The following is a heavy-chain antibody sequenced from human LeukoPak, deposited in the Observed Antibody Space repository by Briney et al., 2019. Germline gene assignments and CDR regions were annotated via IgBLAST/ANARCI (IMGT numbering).Heavy chain of an antibody. V-gene: IGHV4-30-2*01. CDR3: ARGRDSRGYQFMGFDS. CDR2: IYHSGST. D-gene: IGHD3-22*01. J-gene: IGHJ4*02. CDR1: GGSISSGGYY. Sequence: SETLSLTCTVSGGSISSGGYYWSWIRQPPGKGLEWIGYIYHSGSTYYNPSLKSRVTISVDRSKNQFSLKLSSVTAADTAVYYCARGRDSRGYQFMGFDSWGQGTLVTVSS.